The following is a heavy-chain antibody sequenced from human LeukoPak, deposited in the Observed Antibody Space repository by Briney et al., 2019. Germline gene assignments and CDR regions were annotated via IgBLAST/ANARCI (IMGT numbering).Heavy chain of an antibody. Sequence: SETLSLTCTVSGGSISSYYWSWIRQPAGKGLEWIGRIYTSGSTNYNPSLKSRVTMSVDTSKNQFSLKLSSVTAADTAVYYCARRSIAAAATKNWFDPWGQGTLVTVSS. V-gene: IGHV4-4*07. CDR3: ARRSIAAAATKNWFDP. J-gene: IGHJ5*02. CDR2: IYTSGST. D-gene: IGHD6-13*01. CDR1: GGSISSYY.